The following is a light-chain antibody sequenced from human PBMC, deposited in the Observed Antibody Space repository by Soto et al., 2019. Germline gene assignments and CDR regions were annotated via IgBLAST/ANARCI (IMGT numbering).Light chain of an antibody. Sequence: QSALTQPASVSGSPGQSITISCTGTSSDVGGYNYVSWYQQHPGKAPKLMIYDVSYRPSGVSNRFSGSKSANAASLTISGLQAEDEFDDYGSSDTHSAPTYVVVTVSMVTVL. V-gene: IGLV2-14*01. CDR3: SSDTHSAPTYV. CDR2: DVS. J-gene: IGLJ1*01. CDR1: SSDVGGYNY.